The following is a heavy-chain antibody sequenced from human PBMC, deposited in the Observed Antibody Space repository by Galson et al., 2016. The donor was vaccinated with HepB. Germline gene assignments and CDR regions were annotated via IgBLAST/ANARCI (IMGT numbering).Heavy chain of an antibody. V-gene: IGHV3-53*01. J-gene: IGHJ4*02. CDR2: IYSGGTT. CDR3: ARGSYSRGHD. Sequence: SLRLSCAASGLNVTSDYMHWVRQAQGKGLEWISVIYSGGTTFYADSVKGRFTISRDISRNTIYLQMSSLRAEDTALYFCARGSYSRGHDWGQGTLVTVSS. CDR1: GLNVTSDY. D-gene: IGHD3-10*01.